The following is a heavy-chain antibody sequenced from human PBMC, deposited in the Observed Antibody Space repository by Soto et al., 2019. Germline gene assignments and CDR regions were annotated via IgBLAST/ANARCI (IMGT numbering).Heavy chain of an antibody. CDR3: ARVAHGGNSRLNNWFDP. Sequence: SETLSLTCTVSGGSIISYYWSWIRQPPGKGLEWIGYIYYSGSTNYNPSLKSRVTISVDTSKNQFSLKLSSVTAADTAVYYCARVAHGGNSRLNNWFDPWGQGTLVTVSS. V-gene: IGHV4-59*01. J-gene: IGHJ5*02. CDR2: IYYSGST. CDR1: GGSIISYY. D-gene: IGHD2-21*02.